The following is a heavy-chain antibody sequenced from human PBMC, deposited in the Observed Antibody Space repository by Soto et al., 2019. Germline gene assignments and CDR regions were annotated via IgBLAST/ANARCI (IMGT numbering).Heavy chain of an antibody. D-gene: IGHD6-19*01. V-gene: IGHV1-8*01. CDR3: ARGVEAGVDY. Sequence: QVQLVQCGAEVKEPGASVKVSCKASGYTFTSLDLNWMRQATGQGLEWMGWMSPNSGNTGYAEKFQGRVTMTRDTSKSTAYMELTGLTSEDTAVYYCARGVEAGVDYWGQGTLVTVSS. J-gene: IGHJ4*02. CDR2: MSPNSGNT. CDR1: GYTFTSLD.